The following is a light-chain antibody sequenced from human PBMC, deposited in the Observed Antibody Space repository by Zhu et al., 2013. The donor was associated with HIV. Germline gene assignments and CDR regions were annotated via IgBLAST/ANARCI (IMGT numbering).Light chain of an antibody. Sequence: EVVLTQSPGTLSLSPGERATLSCRASQSVSSTYLAWYQQKPGQAPRLVIYGASSRATGIPDRFSGSGSGTDFTLTISRLEPEDFAVYYCQQFGRSPPYTFGQGTKLEIK. J-gene: IGKJ2*01. CDR1: QSVSSTY. CDR2: GAS. CDR3: QQFGRSPPYT. V-gene: IGKV3-20*01.